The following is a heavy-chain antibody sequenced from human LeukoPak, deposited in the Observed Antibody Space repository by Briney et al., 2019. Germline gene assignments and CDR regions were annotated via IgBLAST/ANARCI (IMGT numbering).Heavy chain of an antibody. CDR3: ARIDTIFGVADY. CDR2: IYTSGST. CDR1: GGTISSYY. D-gene: IGHD3-3*01. V-gene: IGHV4-4*07. J-gene: IGHJ4*02. Sequence: SETMSLTCSVSGGTISSYYWSWIRQPAGKGLEWIGRIYTSGSTNYNPSLKSRVTMSVDTSKNQFSLKLSSVTAADTAVYYCARIDTIFGVADYWGQGTLVTVSS.